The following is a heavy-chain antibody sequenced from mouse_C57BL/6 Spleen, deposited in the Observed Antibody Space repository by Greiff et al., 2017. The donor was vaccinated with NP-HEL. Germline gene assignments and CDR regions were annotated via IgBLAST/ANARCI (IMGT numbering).Heavy chain of an antibody. V-gene: IGHV1-55*01. D-gene: IGHD2-3*01. CDR1: GYTFTSYW. CDR2: IYPGSGST. CDR3: ARWYDDGYSFDY. J-gene: IGHJ2*01. Sequence: QVHVKQPGAELVKPGASVKMSCKASGYTFTSYWITWVKQRPGQGLEWIGDIYPGSGSTNYNEKFKSKATLTVDTSSSTAYMQLSSLTSEDSAVYYCARWYDDGYSFDYWGQGTTLTVSS.